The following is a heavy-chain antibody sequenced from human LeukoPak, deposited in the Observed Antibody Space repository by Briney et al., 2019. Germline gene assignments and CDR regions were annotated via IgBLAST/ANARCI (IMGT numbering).Heavy chain of an antibody. CDR3: ARTYYSNYVHYFDY. Sequence: SGGSLRLSSAASGFTFSSYAMSWVRQAPGKGLEWVSAISGSGGSTYYADSVKGRFTISRDNSKNTLYLQMNSLRAEDTAVYYCARTYYSNYVHYFDYWGQGTLVTVSS. J-gene: IGHJ4*02. CDR2: ISGSGGST. CDR1: GFTFSSYA. D-gene: IGHD4-11*01. V-gene: IGHV3-23*01.